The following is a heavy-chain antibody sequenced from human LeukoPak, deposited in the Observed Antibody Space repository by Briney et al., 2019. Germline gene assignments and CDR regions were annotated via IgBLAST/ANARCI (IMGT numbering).Heavy chain of an antibody. D-gene: IGHD6-19*01. CDR1: GFTFSSYS. J-gene: IGHJ6*04. Sequence: GGSLRLSCAASGFTFSSYSMNWVRQAPGKGLEWVSSISSSSSYIYYADSVKGRFTISRDNAKNSLYLQMNSLRAEDTAVYYCARVGWSSSGWYDYYYGMDVWGKGTTVTVSS. CDR3: ARVGWSSSGWYDYYYGMDV. V-gene: IGHV3-21*01. CDR2: ISSSSSYI.